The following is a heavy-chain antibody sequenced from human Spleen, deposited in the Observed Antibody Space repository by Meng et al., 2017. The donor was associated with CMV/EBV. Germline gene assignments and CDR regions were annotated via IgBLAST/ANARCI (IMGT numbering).Heavy chain of an antibody. CDR1: GYSFSNYW. J-gene: IGHJ4*02. V-gene: IGHV5-51*01. D-gene: IGHD6-25*01. CDR2: IYPGDSDT. Sequence: GGSLRLSCKGSGYSFSNYWIGWVRQMPGKGLEWMGIIYPGDSDTRYSPSFHGQVSISADKSISTAYLQWSSLKASDTAMYYCAKRSGYSSGEYYFDYWGQGTLVTVSS. CDR3: AKRSGYSSGEYYFDY.